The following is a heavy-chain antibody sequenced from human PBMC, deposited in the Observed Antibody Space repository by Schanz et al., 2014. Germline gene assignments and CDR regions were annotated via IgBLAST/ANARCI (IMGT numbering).Heavy chain of an antibody. D-gene: IGHD1-1*01. V-gene: IGHV3-66*01. Sequence: ESGGGLVQPGGSLRLSCAVSGFTVSSNHMSWVRQAPGKGLEWVSVIYSGIGAYYADSVKDRFTVSRDNSKNTVYLQMNRLRAEDTAVYYCARAHGNNWYGKGLDYWGQGTQVTVSS. CDR1: GFTVSSNH. CDR3: ARAHGNNWYGKGLDY. J-gene: IGHJ4*02. CDR2: IYSGIGA.